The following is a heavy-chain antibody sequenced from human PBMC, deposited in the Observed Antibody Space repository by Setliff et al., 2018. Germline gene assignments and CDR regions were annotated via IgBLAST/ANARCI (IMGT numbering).Heavy chain of an antibody. D-gene: IGHD3-10*01. CDR3: ARHHRGVIISWFDP. CDR2: IDYSGTI. J-gene: IGHJ5*02. V-gene: IGHV4-39*01. Sequence: TSETLSLTCTVSGGSISSSSYYWGWIRQPPGKGLEWIGSIDYSGTIYYNPSLKSRVTISVDTSKNQVSLKLSSVTAADTAVYYCARHHRGVIISWFDPWGQGTLVTVSS. CDR1: GGSISSSSYY.